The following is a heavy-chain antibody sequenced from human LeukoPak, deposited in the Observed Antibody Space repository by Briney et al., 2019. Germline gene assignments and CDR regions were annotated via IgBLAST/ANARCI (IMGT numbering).Heavy chain of an antibody. V-gene: IGHV3-33*01. J-gene: IGHJ5*02. CDR3: VGSFSSSESWFAT. Sequence: PGGSLSLFCAASGLTFSTYGMHWVRQAPGKGLEWVALIWYDGSNEKYADSVKGRFTISRDNSKNTLYLQMNSLRADDTAVYYCVGSFSSSESWFATWGEGTLVTVSS. CDR2: IWYDGSNE. CDR1: GLTFSTYG. D-gene: IGHD6-6*01.